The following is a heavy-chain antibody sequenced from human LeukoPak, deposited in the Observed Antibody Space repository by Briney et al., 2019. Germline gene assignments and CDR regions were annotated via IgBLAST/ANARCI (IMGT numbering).Heavy chain of an antibody. CDR1: GGSFSGYY. Sequence: PSETLSLTCAVYGGSFSGYYWSWIRQSPGKGLEWIGEINHSGSTNYNPSLKSRVTISVDTSKNQFSLRLSSVTAADTAVYYCARGPLQDYWGQGTLVTVSS. V-gene: IGHV4-34*01. J-gene: IGHJ4*02. CDR3: ARGPLQDY. CDR2: INHSGST. D-gene: IGHD4-11*01.